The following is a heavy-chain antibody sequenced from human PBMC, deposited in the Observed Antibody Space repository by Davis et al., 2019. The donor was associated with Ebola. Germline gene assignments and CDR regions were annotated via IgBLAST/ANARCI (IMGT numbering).Heavy chain of an antibody. CDR3: ARDDRGWFDP. CDR1: GFTFSRYG. J-gene: IGHJ5*02. Sequence: GESLKISCEASGFTFSRYGMHWVRQAPGKGPEWLTYIFFDGSETFYADSVKGRFTISRDQSKAMVYLQMNSLRVDDSAVYYCARDDRGWFDPWGQGTQVSVSS. V-gene: IGHV3-33*08. CDR2: IFFDGSET.